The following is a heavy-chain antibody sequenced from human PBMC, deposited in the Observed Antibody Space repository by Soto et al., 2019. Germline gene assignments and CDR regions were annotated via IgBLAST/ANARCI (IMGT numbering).Heavy chain of an antibody. V-gene: IGHV3-7*01. CDR3: ARENWFFDY. Sequence: PGGSLRLSCAAAGFPISSYGMSWVRQAPGKGLEWVANINPDGSGEYYVDSVKGRFTISRDNAKNSVYLQMNSLVGDDTAVYYCARENWFFDYWGQGTPVTVSS. CDR1: GFPISSYG. CDR2: INPDGSGE. D-gene: IGHD3-10*01. J-gene: IGHJ4*02.